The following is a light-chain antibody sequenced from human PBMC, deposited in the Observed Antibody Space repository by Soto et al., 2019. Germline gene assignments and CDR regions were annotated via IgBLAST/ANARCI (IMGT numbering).Light chain of an antibody. J-gene: IGKJ4*01. Sequence: EVVMTQSPATLSLSPGERATLSCRASQSLSSHLAWYQHKPGQAPRLLIYAASARATGIPARFSGSGSGTDFTLTISNLEPDDFAVYYCQQRTHWLTFGRGTKVEIK. CDR3: QQRTHWLT. V-gene: IGKV3-11*01. CDR1: QSLSSH. CDR2: AAS.